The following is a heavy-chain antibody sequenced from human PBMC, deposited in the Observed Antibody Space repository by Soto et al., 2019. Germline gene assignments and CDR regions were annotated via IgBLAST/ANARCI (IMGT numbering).Heavy chain of an antibody. CDR2: INPSGGST. Sequence: ASVKVSFKASGYTFTSYYMHWVRQAPGQGLEWMGIINPSGGSTSYAQKFQGRVTMTRDTSTSTVYMELSSLRSEDTAVYYCARAYYDILTGPARGMDVWGQGTTVTVSS. V-gene: IGHV1-46*01. CDR1: GYTFTSYY. D-gene: IGHD3-9*01. J-gene: IGHJ6*02. CDR3: ARAYYDILTGPARGMDV.